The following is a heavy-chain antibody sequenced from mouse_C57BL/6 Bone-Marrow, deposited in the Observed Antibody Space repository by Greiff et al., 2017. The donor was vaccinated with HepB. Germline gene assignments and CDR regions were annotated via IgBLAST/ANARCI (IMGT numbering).Heavy chain of an antibody. D-gene: IGHD1-1*01. CDR2: IWSGGST. CDR3: ARTYYNGCDY. CDR1: GFSFTSYG. Sequence: QVQLQQSGPGLVQPSQSLSITCTVSGFSFTSYGVHWVRQSPGKGLEWLGVIWSGGSTDYNAAFISRLIISKDKYKSQVLFKMNSLQDDDTAIYYCARTYYNGCDYWGQGTTPTVSS. J-gene: IGHJ2*01. V-gene: IGHV2-2*01.